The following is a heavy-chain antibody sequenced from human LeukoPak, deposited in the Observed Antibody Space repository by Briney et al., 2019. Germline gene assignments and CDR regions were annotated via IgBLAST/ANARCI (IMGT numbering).Heavy chain of an antibody. CDR3: ARGHFRSGSPGDAFDI. CDR2: IYHSGST. D-gene: IGHD3-3*02. Sequence: SETLSLTCTVSGYSISSGYYWGWIRQPPGKGLEWIGSIYHSGSTYYNPSLKSRVTISVDTSKNQFSLKLSSVTAADTAVYYCARGHFRSGSPGDAFDIWGQGTMVTASS. V-gene: IGHV4-38-2*02. CDR1: GYSISSGYY. J-gene: IGHJ3*02.